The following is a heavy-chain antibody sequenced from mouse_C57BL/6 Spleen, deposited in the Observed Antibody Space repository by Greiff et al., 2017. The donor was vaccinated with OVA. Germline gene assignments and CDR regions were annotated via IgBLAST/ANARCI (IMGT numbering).Heavy chain of an antibody. Sequence: QVQLQQPGAELVRPGSSVKLSCKASGYTFTSYWMHWVKQRPIQGLEWIGNIDPSDSETHYNQKFKDKATLTVDKSSSTAYTQLSSLTSEDSAVYYCARTLWGSRDYWGQGTTLTVSS. V-gene: IGHV1-52*01. CDR3: ARTLWGSRDY. CDR1: GYTFTSYW. D-gene: IGHD1-1*01. CDR2: IDPSDSET. J-gene: IGHJ2*01.